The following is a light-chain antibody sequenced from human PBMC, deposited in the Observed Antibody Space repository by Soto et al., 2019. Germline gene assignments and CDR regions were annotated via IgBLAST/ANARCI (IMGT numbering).Light chain of an antibody. CDR3: CSYVGSNTLV. CDR1: SSDVGSYNL. V-gene: IGLV2-23*01. J-gene: IGLJ2*01. Sequence: QSALTQPASVSGSPGQSITISCTGTSSDVGSYNLVSWYQQHPGKAPKFMIYEDNKRPSGVSNRFSGSKSGNTASLTISGLQAEDEADYSCCSYVGSNTLVFGGGTKLTVL. CDR2: EDN.